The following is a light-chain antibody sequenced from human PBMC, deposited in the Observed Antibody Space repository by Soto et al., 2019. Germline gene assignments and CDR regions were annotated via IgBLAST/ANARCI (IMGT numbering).Light chain of an antibody. CDR3: QQYNNWPWT. J-gene: IGKJ1*01. CDR1: QSVSSI. CDR2: GAS. V-gene: IGKV3-15*01. Sequence: IELTQSPASLSVSLGERATIXXRASQSVSSILAWYQQKPGQAPRIXIYGASTRATGIPARFSGSGSGTEFTLTISSLQSEDFAVYYCQQYNNWPWTFGQGTKVDIK.